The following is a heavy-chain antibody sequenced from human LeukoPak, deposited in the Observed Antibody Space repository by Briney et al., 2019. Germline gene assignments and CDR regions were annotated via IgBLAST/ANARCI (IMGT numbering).Heavy chain of an antibody. CDR2: INPKTGGT. V-gene: IGHV1-2*02. J-gene: IGHJ4*02. CDR3: VRDFPDYSSHFDH. D-gene: IGHD6-19*01. Sequence: GASVKVSCKASGHTFTDYHLHWVRQAPGQGLEWMGWINPKTGGTNYAQKFQGRVTLTRDTSISTAYMEVSSLTSDDTAVYYCVRDFPDYSSHFDHWGQGTLVTVPS. CDR1: GHTFTDYH.